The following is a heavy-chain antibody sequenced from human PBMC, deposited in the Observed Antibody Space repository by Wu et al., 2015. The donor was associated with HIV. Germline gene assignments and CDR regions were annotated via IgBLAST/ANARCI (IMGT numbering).Heavy chain of an antibody. CDR3: ARDSANYGMDV. V-gene: IGHV1-18*01. J-gene: IGHJ6*02. CDR2: ISAYNGNT. D-gene: IGHD3-10*01. CDR1: GYTFRSYG. Sequence: QVQLIQSGGEVKKPGASVKVSCKSSGYTFRSYGFSWVRQAPGQGLEWLAWISAYNGNTNYAEEFQGRVTLTTDTSTNTAYMELRTLRSNDTAIYYCARDSANYGMDVWGQGPTV.